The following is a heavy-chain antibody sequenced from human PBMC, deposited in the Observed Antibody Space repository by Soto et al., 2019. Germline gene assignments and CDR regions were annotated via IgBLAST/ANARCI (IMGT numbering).Heavy chain of an antibody. D-gene: IGHD3-22*01. Sequence: PGGSLRLSCASSGLTFSTYAMSWVRQAPGKGLEWVSAISVSGGSTYYADSVKGRFTISRDNSKNTLYLQMNSLRAEDTAVYYCARDDYYDSSGYYYVGGYFDYWGQGTLVTVSS. J-gene: IGHJ4*02. V-gene: IGHV3-23*01. CDR2: ISVSGGST. CDR1: GLTFSTYA. CDR3: ARDDYYDSSGYYYVGGYFDY.